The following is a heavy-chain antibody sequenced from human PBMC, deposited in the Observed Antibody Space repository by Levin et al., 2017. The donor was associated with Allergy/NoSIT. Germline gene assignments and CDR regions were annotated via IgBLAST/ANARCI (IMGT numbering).Heavy chain of an antibody. CDR2: INTNTGNP. CDR3: ARVGRITGTTLGVIYYYYGMDG. D-gene: IGHD1-7*01. CDR1: GYTFTSYA. Sequence: GESLKISCQASGYTFTSYAMNWVRQAPGQGLEWMGWINTNTGNPTYAQGFTGRFVFSLDTSVSTAYLQISSLKAEDTAVYYCARVGRITGTTLGVIYYYYGMDGWGQGTTVTVSS. J-gene: IGHJ6*02. V-gene: IGHV7-4-1*02.